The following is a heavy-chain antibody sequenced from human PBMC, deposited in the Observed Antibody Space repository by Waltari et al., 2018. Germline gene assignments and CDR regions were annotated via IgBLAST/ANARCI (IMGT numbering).Heavy chain of an antibody. Sequence: QVQLLESGGGVVQPGRSLRISCVTSGFIFRGFNMNWIRQTPGKGLEWGAFISYDGSNEDYAGSVKGRFIISRDDSKSTVYLQMNSLRPEDTAVYYCARDASRPQHPRPFDSWGQGTLVSVSS. CDR1: GFIFRGFN. V-gene: IGHV3-30*04. CDR3: ARDASRPQHPRPFDS. J-gene: IGHJ4*02. CDR2: ISYDGSNE.